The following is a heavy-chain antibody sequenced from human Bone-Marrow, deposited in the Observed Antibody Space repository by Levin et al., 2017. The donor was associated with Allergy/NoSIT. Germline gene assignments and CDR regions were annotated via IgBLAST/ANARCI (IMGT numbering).Heavy chain of an antibody. D-gene: IGHD3-10*01. CDR1: GFTFSDHY. V-gene: IGHV3-72*01. CDR2: TRNKANSYTT. J-gene: IGHJ4*02. Sequence: GGSLRLSCAASGFTFSDHYMDWVRQAPGKGLEWVGRTRNKANSYTTEYAASVKGRFTILRDDSKNSLYLQMNSLKTEDTAVYYCARGGITMVRYFDYWGLGTLVTVSS. CDR3: ARGGITMVRYFDY.